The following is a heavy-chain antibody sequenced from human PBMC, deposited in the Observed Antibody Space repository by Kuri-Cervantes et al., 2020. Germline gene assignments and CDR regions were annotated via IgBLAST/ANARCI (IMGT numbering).Heavy chain of an antibody. V-gene: IGHV3-23*01. CDR2: ISGSGGST. CDR3: AARWFN. CDR1: GFTFDDYA. J-gene: IGHJ4*02. D-gene: IGHD3-10*01. Sequence: GESLKISCAASGFTFDDYAMHWVRQAPGKGLEWVSGISGSGGSTYYADSVKGRFTISRDNSKDTLYLQMNSLRAEDTAIYYCAARWFNWGQGTLVTVSS.